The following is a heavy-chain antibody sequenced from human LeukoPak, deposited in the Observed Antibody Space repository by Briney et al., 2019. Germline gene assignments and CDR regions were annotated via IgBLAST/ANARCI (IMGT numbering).Heavy chain of an antibody. Sequence: SETLSLTCTVSGASISNYYWSWIRQSPGKGLEWIGYMLYSGSTNQNPSLRSRVTISVDTSKNQVSLKLSSVTAADTALYYCARTHSGYDRKLDYWGQGTLVTVSS. CDR3: ARTHSGYDRKLDY. J-gene: IGHJ4*02. CDR2: MLYSGST. D-gene: IGHD5-12*01. CDR1: GASISNYY. V-gene: IGHV4-59*08.